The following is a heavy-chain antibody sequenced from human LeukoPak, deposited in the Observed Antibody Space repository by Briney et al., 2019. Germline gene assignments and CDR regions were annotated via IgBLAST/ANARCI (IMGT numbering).Heavy chain of an antibody. D-gene: IGHD3-22*01. CDR3: TRSRVRYYDSSGYYPMDWFDP. CDR1: GYTFTSYG. CDR2: ISAYNGNT. V-gene: IGHV1-18*01. Sequence: EASVKVSCKASGYTFTSYGISWVRQAPGQGLEWMGWISAYNGNTNYAQKLQGRVTMTTDTSTSTAYMELRSLRSDDTAVYYCTRSRVRYYDSSGYYPMDWFDPWGQGTLVTVSS. J-gene: IGHJ5*02.